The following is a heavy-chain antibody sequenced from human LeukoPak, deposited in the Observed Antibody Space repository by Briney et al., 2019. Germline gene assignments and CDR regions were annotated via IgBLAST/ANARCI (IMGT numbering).Heavy chain of an antibody. D-gene: IGHD3-3*01. CDR2: IRYDGSNK. Sequence: GGSLRLSCAASGFTFSSYGMHWVRQAPGKGLEWVAFIRYDGSNKYYADSVKGRFTISRDNAKNSLFLQMSSLRGEDTAVYFCARVDDDLDAFDLWGQGTLVTVSS. CDR1: GFTFSSYG. CDR3: ARVDDDLDAFDL. J-gene: IGHJ3*01. V-gene: IGHV3-30*02.